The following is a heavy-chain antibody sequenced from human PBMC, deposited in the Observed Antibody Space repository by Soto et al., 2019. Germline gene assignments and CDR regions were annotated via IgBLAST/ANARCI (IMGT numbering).Heavy chain of an antibody. Sequence: QVQLVQSGAEVKKPGASVKVSCKASGYTFTNYGISWVRQAPGQGLEWKGWINAYNGNTKYAQKLQGRVTMTTDTSTSTAYMALRSLRSADTDVYYCAPDQAMAQLAYWGQGTLVTVSS. D-gene: IGHD5-18*01. CDR2: INAYNGNT. CDR1: GYTFTNYG. V-gene: IGHV1-18*01. J-gene: IGHJ4*02. CDR3: APDQAMAQLAY.